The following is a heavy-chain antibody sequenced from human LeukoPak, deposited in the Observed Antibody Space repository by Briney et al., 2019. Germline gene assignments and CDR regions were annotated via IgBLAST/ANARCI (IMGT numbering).Heavy chain of an antibody. V-gene: IGHV3-23*01. Sequence: GGSLRLSCAASGFTFSNYGMTWVRQAPGKGLEWVSAISGSGGSTYYADSVKGRFTISRDNSKNTLYLQMNSLRAEDTAVYYCARRAGGYSHPYDYWGQGTLVTVSS. D-gene: IGHD4-23*01. CDR3: ARRAGGYSHPYDY. CDR2: ISGSGGST. J-gene: IGHJ4*02. CDR1: GFTFSNYG.